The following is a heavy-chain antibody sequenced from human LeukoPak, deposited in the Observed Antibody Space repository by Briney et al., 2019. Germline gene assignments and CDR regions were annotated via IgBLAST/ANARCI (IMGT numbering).Heavy chain of an antibody. V-gene: IGHV3-23*01. D-gene: IGHD1-1*01. J-gene: IGHJ3*02. CDR1: GFSFRDYP. CDR3: AKSLLTTATGTGRAFDI. Sequence: GGSLRLSCAAAGFSFRDYPMGWVRRASGKRLEWVSGISAGADVIFYADPVKGRFTISRDNSKNTLYLQMNSLRAEDSAEYYCAKSLLTTATGTGRAFDIWGQGTMVTVSS. CDR2: ISAGADVI.